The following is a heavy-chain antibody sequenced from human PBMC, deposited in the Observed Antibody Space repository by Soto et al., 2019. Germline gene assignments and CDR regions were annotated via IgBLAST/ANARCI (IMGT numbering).Heavy chain of an antibody. Sequence: PGVSLRLSCAASGFTFSNVWMIWVRQAPGKGLEWVGRIKSKTDGGTTDYAAPVKGRFTISRDDSKNTLYLQMNSLKTEDTAVYYCTTETRNDDSSDYFGDFDRRGQRKMVT. J-gene: IGHJ3*02. CDR2: IKSKTDGGTT. CDR3: TTETRNDDSSDYFGDFDR. D-gene: IGHD3-22*01. V-gene: IGHV3-15*01. CDR1: GFTFSNVW.